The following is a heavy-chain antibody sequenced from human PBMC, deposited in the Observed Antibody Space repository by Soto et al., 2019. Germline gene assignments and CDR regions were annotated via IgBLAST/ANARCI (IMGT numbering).Heavy chain of an antibody. V-gene: IGHV3-23*01. J-gene: IGHJ4*02. CDR2: ISGSGGST. CDR1: GFTFSSYA. Sequence: EVQLLDSGGGLVQPGGSLRLSCAASGFTFSSYAMSWVRQAPGKGLEWVSYISGSGGSTYYADSVKGRFIISRDNAKSTLYLQMNSLRAEDTAVYYCATGPFNFDSWGQGTLVTVSS. CDR3: ATGPFNFDS.